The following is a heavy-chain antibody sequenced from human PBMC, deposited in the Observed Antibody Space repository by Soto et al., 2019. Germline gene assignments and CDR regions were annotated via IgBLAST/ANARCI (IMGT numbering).Heavy chain of an antibody. J-gene: IGHJ4*02. CDR3: ASLRQGNSDFLSGYYALDY. Sequence: SETLSLTCTVSGASISSSRSYWGWVRQPPGKGLEWIVSFYYTGGTYSTYYNPSLKSRVTISVDTAKSQFSLNRRSVTAADTAVYSCASLRQGNSDFLSGYYALDYWGQGTLVTVSS. V-gene: IGHV4-39*01. CDR1: GASISSSRSY. CDR2: FYYTGGT. D-gene: IGHD3-3*01.